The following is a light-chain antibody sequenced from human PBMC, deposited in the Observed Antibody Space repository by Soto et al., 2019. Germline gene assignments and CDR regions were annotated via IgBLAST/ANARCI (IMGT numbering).Light chain of an antibody. J-gene: IGLJ2*01. CDR2: DVS. CDR3: SSYRSSSNVV. V-gene: IGLV2-14*01. Sequence: QSALTQPASVSGSPGQSITISCTGTSSDVGGYNYVSWYQQYSGKAPRLMIYDVSNRPSGVSNRFSGSKSGNTASLTISGLQAEDEGDYYCSSYRSSSNVVFGGGTKLTVL. CDR1: SSDVGGYNY.